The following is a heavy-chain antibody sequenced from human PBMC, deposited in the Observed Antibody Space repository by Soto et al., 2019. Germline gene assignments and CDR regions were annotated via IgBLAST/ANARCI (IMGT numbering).Heavy chain of an antibody. Sequence: PSETLSLPCAASGGSIIGGGFSWSWIPQPPGKGLEWIGYILHTGGTQYNPSLKSRVSMSVDKSKNQFSLHLTSVTAADTAVYYCARLQFGEGFDYWGQGALVTVSS. CDR2: ILHTGGT. J-gene: IGHJ4*02. D-gene: IGHD3-10*01. CDR1: GGSIIGGGFS. CDR3: ARLQFGEGFDY. V-gene: IGHV4-30-2*01.